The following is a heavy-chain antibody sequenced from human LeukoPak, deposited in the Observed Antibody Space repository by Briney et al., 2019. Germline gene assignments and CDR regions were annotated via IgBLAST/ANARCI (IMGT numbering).Heavy chain of an antibody. CDR2: IYASGNT. CDR3: ARGPYSQYYYYHYMDV. V-gene: IGHV4-4*07. Sequence: SETLSLTCTVSVGSISDYYWSWIRQPAGKGLEWIGRIYASGNTNYNPSLKSRVTMSLDTSKNQFSLKLNSVTAADTAVYYCARGPYSQYYYYHYMDVWGKGTTVTVSS. J-gene: IGHJ6*03. CDR1: VGSISDYY. D-gene: IGHD6-13*01.